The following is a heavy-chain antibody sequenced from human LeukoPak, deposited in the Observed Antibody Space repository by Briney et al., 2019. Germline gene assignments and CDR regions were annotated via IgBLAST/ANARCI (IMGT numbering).Heavy chain of an antibody. Sequence: GASVKVSCKASGYTFTGYYMHWVRQAPGQGLEWMGWINPNSGGTNYAQKFQGRVTMTRDTSISTAYMELSRLRSDDTAVYYCARGTHYDILTGSPSYAFDIWGQGTMVTVSS. CDR3: ARGTHYDILTGSPSYAFDI. D-gene: IGHD3-9*01. CDR1: GYTFTGYY. J-gene: IGHJ3*02. CDR2: INPNSGGT. V-gene: IGHV1-2*02.